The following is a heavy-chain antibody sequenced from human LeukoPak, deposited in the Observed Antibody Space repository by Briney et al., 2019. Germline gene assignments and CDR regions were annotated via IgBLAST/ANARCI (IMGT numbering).Heavy chain of an antibody. Sequence: GGSLRLSCAASGFTFSTYGMNWVRQAPGKGLEWVSSISTSSNYIYYADSMKGRFTISRDNAKNSLYLQMNSLRPEDTAVYYCARGVVVVPAADNWFDPWGQGTLVTVSS. V-gene: IGHV3-21*01. CDR3: ARGVVVVPAADNWFDP. D-gene: IGHD2-2*01. J-gene: IGHJ5*02. CDR1: GFTFSTYG. CDR2: ISTSSNYI.